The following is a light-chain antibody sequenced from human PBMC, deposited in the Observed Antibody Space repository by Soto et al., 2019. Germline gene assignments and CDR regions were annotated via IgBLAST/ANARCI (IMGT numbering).Light chain of an antibody. V-gene: IGLV1-51*01. J-gene: IGLJ1*01. CDR2: DND. CDR1: SSNIGDNY. CDR3: GTWDDRLDGNYV. Sequence: QSVLTQPPSVSAAPGQQVTISCSGSSSNIGDNYVSWYQHLPGTAPKLVVYDNDRRPPGIPGRFSGSKSGTSATLVITGLQTGDEADYYCGTWDDRLDGNYVFGAGTKVTVL.